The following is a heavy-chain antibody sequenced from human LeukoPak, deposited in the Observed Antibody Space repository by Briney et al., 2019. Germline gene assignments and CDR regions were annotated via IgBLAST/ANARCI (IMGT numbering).Heavy chain of an antibody. D-gene: IGHD5-12*01. J-gene: IGHJ4*02. CDR1: GFTLSSYW. V-gene: IGHV3-7*05. Sequence: GGSLRLSCAASGFTLSSYWMHWVRQPPGKGREWVTNINQGGSEKNYVGSVKGRFTISRDNAKKSLYLQMDSLRAEDTAVYYCGRGPGYRSDSWGQGTLVTVSS. CDR3: GRGPGYRSDS. CDR2: INQGGSEK.